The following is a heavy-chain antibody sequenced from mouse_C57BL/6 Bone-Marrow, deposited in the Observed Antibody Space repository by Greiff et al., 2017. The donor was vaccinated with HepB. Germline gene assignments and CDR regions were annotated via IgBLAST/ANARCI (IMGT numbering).Heavy chain of an antibody. Sequence: EVQLQQSGAELVRPGASVKLSCTASGFNIKDDYMHWVKQRPEQGLEWIGWIDPENGDTEYASKFQGKATITADTSSNTAYLQLSSLTSEDTAVYYCTTSDYDVAYYAMDYWGQGTSVTVSS. J-gene: IGHJ4*01. V-gene: IGHV14-4*01. CDR3: TTSDYDVAYYAMDY. CDR1: GFNIKDDY. CDR2: IDPENGDT. D-gene: IGHD2-4*01.